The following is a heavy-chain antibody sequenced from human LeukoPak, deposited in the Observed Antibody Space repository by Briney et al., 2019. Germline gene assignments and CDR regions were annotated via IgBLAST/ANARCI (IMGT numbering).Heavy chain of an antibody. CDR2: INPDGGAT. V-gene: IGHV1-2*02. CDR1: GYTFTNYY. CDR3: ARDSIIAAHCFDY. J-gene: IGHJ4*02. D-gene: IGHD6-6*01. Sequence: ASVKVSCKASGYTFTNYYIHWVRQAPGQGLEWMGWINPDGGATSYAQKFQGRVTVARDTSICTVYMELSSLRSDDTALYYCARDSIIAAHCFDYWGQGTQVTVSS.